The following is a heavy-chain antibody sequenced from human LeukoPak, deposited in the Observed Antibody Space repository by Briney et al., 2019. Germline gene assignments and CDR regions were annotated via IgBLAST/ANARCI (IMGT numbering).Heavy chain of an antibody. Sequence: GGSLRLSCAASGFTFSSYWMNWVRQAPGKGLVWVSRIASDGSSTTYADSVKGRFSISRDNAKNTLYLQMNSLRVEDTAVYYCATDSSSWYFDSWGQGTLVTVSS. CDR2: IASDGSST. CDR1: GFTFSSYW. D-gene: IGHD6-13*01. V-gene: IGHV3-74*01. CDR3: ATDSSSWYFDS. J-gene: IGHJ4*02.